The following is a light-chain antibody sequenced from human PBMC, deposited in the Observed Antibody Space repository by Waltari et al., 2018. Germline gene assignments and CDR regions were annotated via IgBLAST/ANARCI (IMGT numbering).Light chain of an antibody. Sequence: DFQMTQSPSSLSASVGDRVPIPCQASQDISNNLNWYKQKPGQAPKLLIFDASNLEVGVPSRFSGSGSGTYFSLTISSLQPEDTATYYCEEYDYLPVTFGGGTKVEIK. CDR1: QDISNN. V-gene: IGKV1-33*01. J-gene: IGKJ4*01. CDR3: EEYDYLPVT. CDR2: DAS.